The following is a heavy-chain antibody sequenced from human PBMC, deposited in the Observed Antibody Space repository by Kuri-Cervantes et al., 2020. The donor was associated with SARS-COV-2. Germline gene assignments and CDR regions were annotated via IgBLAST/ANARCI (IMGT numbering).Heavy chain of an antibody. D-gene: IGHD3-16*01. CDR1: GFTFGSYA. CDR2: ISSSSSAI. V-gene: IGHV3-48*01. J-gene: IGHJ4*02. CDR3: ATAVREPFGGY. Sequence: GGSLRLSCAASGFTFGSYAMNWVRQAPGKGLEWVSYISSSSSAIYYPDSVKGRFTMSRDNAKNSLYLQMNSLRAEDTAVYYCATAVREPFGGYWGQGTLVTVSS.